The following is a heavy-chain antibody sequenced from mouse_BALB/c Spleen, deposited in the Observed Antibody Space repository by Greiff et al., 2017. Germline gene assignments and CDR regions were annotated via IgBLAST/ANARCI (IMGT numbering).Heavy chain of an antibody. D-gene: IGHD1-1*02. CDR3: ARGGYGYFDV. J-gene: IGHJ1*01. CDR2: ISSGSSTI. CDR1: GFTFSSFG. V-gene: IGHV5-17*02. Sequence: EVKVEESGGGLVQPGGSRKLSCAASGFTFSSFGMHWVRQAPEKGLEWVAYISSGSSTIYYADTVKGRFTISRDNPKNTLFLQMTSLRSEDTAMYYCARGGYGYFDVWGAGTTVTVSS.